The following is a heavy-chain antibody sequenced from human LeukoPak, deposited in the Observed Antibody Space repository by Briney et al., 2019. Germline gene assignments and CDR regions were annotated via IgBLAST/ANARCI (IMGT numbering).Heavy chain of an antibody. CDR1: GFTFSSYY. CDR3: ARDQFYAFDI. V-gene: IGHV3-48*02. Sequence: GGSLRLSCARSGFTFSSYYMIWVRQAPGKGLEWVSYISRSSSTIYYADSVKGRFTISRDNAKNSLYLQMNSLRDEDTAVYYCARDQFYAFDIWGQGTMVTVSS. J-gene: IGHJ3*02. CDR2: ISRSSSTI.